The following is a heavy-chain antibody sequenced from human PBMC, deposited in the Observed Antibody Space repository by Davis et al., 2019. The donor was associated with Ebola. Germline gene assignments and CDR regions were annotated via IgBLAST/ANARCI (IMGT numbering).Heavy chain of an antibody. J-gene: IGHJ4*02. Sequence: GESLKISCSASGFTFSPYAMSWVRQAPGKGLEWVSVISGAGDTTYYADSVKGRFTISRDNSKSTVYLEMNSLRAEDTAIYFCAKALTSGSTRPDYWGRGTLVTVSS. D-gene: IGHD2-2*01. CDR1: GFTFSPYA. V-gene: IGHV3-23*01. CDR2: ISGAGDTT. CDR3: AKALTSGSTRPDY.